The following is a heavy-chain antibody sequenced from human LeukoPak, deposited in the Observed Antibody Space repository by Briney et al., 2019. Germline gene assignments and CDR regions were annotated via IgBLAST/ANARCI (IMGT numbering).Heavy chain of an antibody. Sequence: SVTVSCKASGGTFSSYAISWVRQAPGQGLEWMGRIIPILGIANYAQKFQGRVTITADKSTSTAYMELSSLRFEDTAVYYCATSDWFDPWGQGTLVTVSS. CDR1: GGTFSSYA. D-gene: IGHD3-10*01. CDR3: ATSDWFDP. V-gene: IGHV1-69*04. J-gene: IGHJ5*02. CDR2: IIPILGIA.